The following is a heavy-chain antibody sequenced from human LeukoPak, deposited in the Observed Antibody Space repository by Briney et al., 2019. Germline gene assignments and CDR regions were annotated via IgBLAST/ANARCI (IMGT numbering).Heavy chain of an antibody. D-gene: IGHD3-22*01. V-gene: IGHV3-48*01. Sequence: GGSLRLSCAASGFTFSSYAMIWVRQAPGKGLEWVSYISGSSATVHYADSVKGRFTVSRDNAKNSLYLQMKSLRVEDTAVYYCARIDSRGDLSFDSWGQGTLVTVS. CDR1: GFTFSSYA. CDR2: ISGSSATV. J-gene: IGHJ4*02. CDR3: ARIDSRGDLSFDS.